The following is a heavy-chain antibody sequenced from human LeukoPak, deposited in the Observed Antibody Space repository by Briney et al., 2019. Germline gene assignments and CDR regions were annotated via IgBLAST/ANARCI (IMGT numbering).Heavy chain of an antibody. CDR2: ISSSGDST. Sequence: GGSLRLSCAASRFTINTYAMSWVRQAPGKGLEWVSGISSSGDSTYYADSVKGRFTISRDNSKNILYLQMNSLRDEDTAVYYCARARYCSSTSCYLDYWGQGTLVTVSS. D-gene: IGHD2-2*01. V-gene: IGHV3-23*01. J-gene: IGHJ4*02. CDR3: ARARYCSSTSCYLDY. CDR1: RFTINTYA.